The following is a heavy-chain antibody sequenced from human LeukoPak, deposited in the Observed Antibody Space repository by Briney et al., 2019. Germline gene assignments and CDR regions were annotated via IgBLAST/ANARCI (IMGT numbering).Heavy chain of an antibody. CDR3: ARDHPNYYDSSGFDY. V-gene: IGHV3-74*01. CDR1: GFTFSSYW. Sequence: GGSLRLSCAASGFTFSSYWMHWVRQAPGKGLVCVSRINSDGSSTSYADSVKGRFTISRDNAKNTLYLQMNSLRAEDTAVYYRARDHPNYYDSSGFDYWGQGTLVTVSS. J-gene: IGHJ4*02. CDR2: INSDGSST. D-gene: IGHD3-22*01.